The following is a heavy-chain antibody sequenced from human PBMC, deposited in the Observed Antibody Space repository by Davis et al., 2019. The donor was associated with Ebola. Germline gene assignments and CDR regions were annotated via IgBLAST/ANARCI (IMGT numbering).Heavy chain of an antibody. CDR2: INPKRGAT. D-gene: IGHD1-1*01. CDR1: GYTFTGYY. Sequence: ASVKVSCKASGYTFTGYYMHWVRQAPGQGLEWMGWINPKRGATNYAQKFQGRVTMTGDTSTSTAYMELSSLTSDDTAVYYCARARPLEPLLGSSSALDVWGQGTTVTVAS. V-gene: IGHV1-2*02. CDR3: ARARPLEPLLGSSSALDV. J-gene: IGHJ6*02.